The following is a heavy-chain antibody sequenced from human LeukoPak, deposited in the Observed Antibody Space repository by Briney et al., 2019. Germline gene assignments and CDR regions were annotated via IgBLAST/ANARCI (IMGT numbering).Heavy chain of an antibody. CDR1: GYTFTSNY. Sequence: ASVKVSCKASGYTFTSNYIHWVRQAPGQGLEWMGMIYPRDGSTSYAQKFQGRVTVTRDTSTSTVHMELSSLRSEDTAVYYCATLRGHYYDSSGYLRHWGQGTLVTVSS. CDR3: ATLRGHYYDSSGYLRH. CDR2: IYPRDGST. D-gene: IGHD3-22*01. V-gene: IGHV1-46*01. J-gene: IGHJ4*02.